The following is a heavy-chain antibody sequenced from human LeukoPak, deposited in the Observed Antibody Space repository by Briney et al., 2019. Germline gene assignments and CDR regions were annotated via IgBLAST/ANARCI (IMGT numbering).Heavy chain of an antibody. D-gene: IGHD3-10*01. CDR3: AKSNGYGLVDI. Sequence: SETLSLTCTVSGGSVNSYYLSWIRQPAGKTLEWIGRIYDGGSTNYNPSLKSRVTMSVDTSKNQFSLKLNSVTAADTAVYYCAKSNGYGLVDIWGQGTMVTVSS. CDR2: IYDGGST. V-gene: IGHV4-4*07. J-gene: IGHJ3*02. CDR1: GGSVNSYY.